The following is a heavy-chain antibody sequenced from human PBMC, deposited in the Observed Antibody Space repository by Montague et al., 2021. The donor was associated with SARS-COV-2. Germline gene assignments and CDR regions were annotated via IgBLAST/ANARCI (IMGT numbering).Heavy chain of an antibody. CDR3: ARVSVEMATMGVYYYYGMDV. CDR2: IYYSGST. J-gene: IGHJ6*02. Sequence: TLSLTCTVSGGSISSGGYYWSWIRQHPGKGLEWIGYIYYSGSTYYNRSLKSRVTISVDTSKNQFSLKLSSVTAADTAVYYCARVSVEMATMGVYYYYGMDVWGQGTTVTVSS. D-gene: IGHD5-24*01. V-gene: IGHV4-31*03. CDR1: GGSISSGGYY.